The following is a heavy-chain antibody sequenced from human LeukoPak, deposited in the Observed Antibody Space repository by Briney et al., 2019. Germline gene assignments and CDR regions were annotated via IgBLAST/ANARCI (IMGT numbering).Heavy chain of an antibody. CDR1: GFTFSDYD. Sequence: PGGSPRLSCAASGFTFSDYDMHWVRQPTGKGLEWVAAIGTAGDTYYTGSVKGRFTISRENAKNSLYLQMNSLRAGDTAVYYCARVAKERVGGVYYFDYWGQGTLVTVSP. D-gene: IGHD1-1*01. CDR3: ARVAKERVGGVYYFDY. J-gene: IGHJ4*02. V-gene: IGHV3-13*01. CDR2: IGTAGDT.